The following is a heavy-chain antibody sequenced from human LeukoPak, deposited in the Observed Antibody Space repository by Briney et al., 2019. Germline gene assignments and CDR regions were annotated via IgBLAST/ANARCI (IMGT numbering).Heavy chain of an antibody. Sequence: ASVKVSCKASGYTFTSYDINWVRQATGQGLEWMGWMNPNSGNTGYAQKFQGRVTMTRNTSISTASMELSSLRSEATAEHYCPSEAVGLDYNWHPGVVHHLDVWRQGTTVTVSS. CDR1: GYTFTSYD. J-gene: IGHJ6*02. CDR2: MNPNSGNT. CDR3: PSEAVGLDYNWHPGVVHHLDV. V-gene: IGHV1-8*01. D-gene: IGHD1-20*01.